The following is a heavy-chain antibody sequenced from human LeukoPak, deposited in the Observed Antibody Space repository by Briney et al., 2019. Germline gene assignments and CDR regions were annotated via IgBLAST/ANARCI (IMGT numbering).Heavy chain of an antibody. CDR3: ASLAYYYDSSGSPDYFDY. CDR1: GFTFSSYS. D-gene: IGHD3-22*01. J-gene: IGHJ4*02. V-gene: IGHV3-48*04. Sequence: GGSLRLSCAASGFTFSSYSMNWVRQAPGKGLEWVSYISSSGSTIYYADSVKGRFTISRDNAKNSLYLQMNSLRAEDTAVYYCASLAYYYDSSGSPDYFDYWGQGTLVTVSS. CDR2: ISSSGSTI.